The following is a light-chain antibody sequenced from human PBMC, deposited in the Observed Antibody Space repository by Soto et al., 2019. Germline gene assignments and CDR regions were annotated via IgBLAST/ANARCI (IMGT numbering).Light chain of an antibody. V-gene: IGKV1-5*03. CDR3: QQYNSG. CDR2: KAS. J-gene: IGKJ1*01. Sequence: IQMTQSPSTLSASVGDTVTITCRASHTISRWMAWYQHKPGKAPKLLIYKASSLESGVPSRFSGSGSGTEFTLTISSLQPDDFATYYCQQYNSGFGLGTKVEVK. CDR1: HTISRW.